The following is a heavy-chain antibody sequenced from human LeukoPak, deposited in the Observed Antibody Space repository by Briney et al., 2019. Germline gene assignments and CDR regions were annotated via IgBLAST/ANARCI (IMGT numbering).Heavy chain of an antibody. Sequence: GGSLRLSCAASGFTFRSYSMNWVRQAPGEGLEWVSYISSGSVTTYYADSVKGRFTISRDNAKNSLYLQMNTLRVEDTAVYYCAREVSGYISGWDAFDVWGQGTVVTVSS. D-gene: IGHD6-19*01. CDR2: ISSGSVTT. J-gene: IGHJ3*01. V-gene: IGHV3-48*04. CDR3: AREVSGYISGWDAFDV. CDR1: GFTFRSYS.